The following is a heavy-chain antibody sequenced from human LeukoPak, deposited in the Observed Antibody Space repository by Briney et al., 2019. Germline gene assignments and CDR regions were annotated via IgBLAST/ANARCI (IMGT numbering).Heavy chain of an antibody. Sequence: GGSLRLSCAASGFSFSSYAMSWVRRAPGGRLEWVSSLRGNGEAFYADSVRGRFILSRDESRNTVYLQLNDLRVGDTAVYYCAKANWVSDADAVFWGQGTLVTVSS. CDR2: LRGNGEA. D-gene: IGHD3-10*01. J-gene: IGHJ1*01. CDR3: AKANWVSDADAVF. CDR1: GFSFSSYA. V-gene: IGHV3-23*01.